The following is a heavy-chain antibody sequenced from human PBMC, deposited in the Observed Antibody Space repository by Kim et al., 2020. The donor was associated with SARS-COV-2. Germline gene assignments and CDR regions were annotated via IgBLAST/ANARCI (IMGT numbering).Heavy chain of an antibody. CDR2: ISGDGGST. Sequence: GGSLRLSCAASGFTFDDYAMHWVRQAPGKGLEWVSLISGDGGSTYYADSVKGRFTISRDNSKNSLYLQMNSLRTEDTALYYCATQIAGGGFDYWGQGTLVTVSS. D-gene: IGHD3-10*01. CDR1: GFTFDDYA. CDR3: ATQIAGGGFDY. V-gene: IGHV3-43*02. J-gene: IGHJ4*02.